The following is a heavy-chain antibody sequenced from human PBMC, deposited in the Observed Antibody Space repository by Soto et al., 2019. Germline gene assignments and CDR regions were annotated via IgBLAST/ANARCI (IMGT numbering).Heavy chain of an antibody. CDR3: AAFYYYESSDYLICDY. CDR1: GFTFSTYG. Sequence: EVQLVESGGGLVKPGGSLRLSCAASGFTFSTYGMTWVRQAPGKGLEWVSSISSSGSYIYYADSMKGRFTVSRDNAKNSRYLQINSLRPEDTCVYYCAAFYYYESSDYLICDYWGQGPLVPVSS. J-gene: IGHJ4*02. D-gene: IGHD3-22*01. V-gene: IGHV3-21*02. CDR2: ISSSGSYI.